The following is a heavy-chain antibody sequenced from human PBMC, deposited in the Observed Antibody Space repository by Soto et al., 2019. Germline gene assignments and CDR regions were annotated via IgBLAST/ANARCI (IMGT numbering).Heavy chain of an antibody. CDR3: ARDRGSSLYYGMDV. J-gene: IGHJ6*02. CDR1: GGTFSSYA. V-gene: IGHV1-69*13. Sequence: ASVKVSCQASGGTFSSYAISWVRQAPGQGLEWMGGIIPIFGTANYAQKFQGRVTITADESTSTAYMELSSLRSEDTAVYYCARDRGSSLYYGMDVWGQGTTVTVSS. D-gene: IGHD2-15*01. CDR2: IIPIFGTA.